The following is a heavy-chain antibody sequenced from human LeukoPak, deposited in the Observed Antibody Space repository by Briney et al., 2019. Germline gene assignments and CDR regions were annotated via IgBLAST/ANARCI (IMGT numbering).Heavy chain of an antibody. CDR1: GFTFDDYA. J-gene: IGHJ4*02. Sequence: GRSLRLSCAASGFTFDDYAMHWVRQAPGKGLEWVSGISWNSGSIGYADSVKGRFTISRDNAKNSLYLQMNSLRAEDTALYYCATGYSRGWPPYYWGQGTLVTVSS. CDR2: ISWNSGSI. V-gene: IGHV3-9*01. CDR3: ATGYSRGWPPYY. D-gene: IGHD6-19*01.